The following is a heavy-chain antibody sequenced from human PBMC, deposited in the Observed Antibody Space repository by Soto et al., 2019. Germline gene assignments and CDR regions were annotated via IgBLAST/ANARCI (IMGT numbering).Heavy chain of an antibody. CDR2: INAGNGNT. CDR1: GYTFTSYA. V-gene: IGHV1-3*01. D-gene: IGHD2-2*01. Sequence: ASVKVSCKASGYTFTSYAMHWVRQAPGQRLEWMGWINAGNGNTKYSQKFQGRVTITRDTSASTAYMELSSLRSEDTAVYYCASLAVPAAMGFGYAFDIWGQLTMGTVS. J-gene: IGHJ3*02. CDR3: ASLAVPAAMGFGYAFDI.